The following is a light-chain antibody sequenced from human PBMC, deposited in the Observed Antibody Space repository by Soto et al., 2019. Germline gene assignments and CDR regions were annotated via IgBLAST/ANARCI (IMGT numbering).Light chain of an antibody. CDR3: SLYTTSSTWV. J-gene: IGLJ3*02. CDR2: EVN. V-gene: IGLV2-18*01. CDR1: SSDVGTYNR. Sequence: QSVLTQPPSVSGSPGQPVTISCTGTSSDVGTYNRVSWYQQPPGTAPKLIIYEVNNRPSGVPDRFSGSKSGDTASLTISGLQAEDEADYYCSLYTTSSTWVFGGGTKLTVL.